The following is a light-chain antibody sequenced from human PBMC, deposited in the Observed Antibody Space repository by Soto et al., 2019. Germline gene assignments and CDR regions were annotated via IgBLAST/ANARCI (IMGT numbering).Light chain of an antibody. CDR2: GAS. Sequence: EIVLTQSPATLSVSPGDIATLSCRASQSVSSNLAWYQQKHGQTPRRLIYGASTRDTGVPPRFSGSRSGTEFTLTISSLQSEDFAVYYCQQYYNWPPYTFGQGTKL. J-gene: IGKJ2*01. V-gene: IGKV3-15*01. CDR1: QSVSSN. CDR3: QQYYNWPPYT.